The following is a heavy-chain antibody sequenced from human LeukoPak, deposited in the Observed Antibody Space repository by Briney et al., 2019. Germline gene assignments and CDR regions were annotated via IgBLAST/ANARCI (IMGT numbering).Heavy chain of an antibody. Sequence: GGSLRLSCAASGFTFSSYAMSWVRPAPGKGLEWVSAISGSGGSTYYADSVKGRFTISRDNSKNTLYLQMNSLRAEDTVVYYCAKGPGIAAAGSPDYWGQGTLVTVSS. CDR3: AKGPGIAAAGSPDY. V-gene: IGHV3-23*01. CDR1: GFTFSSYA. J-gene: IGHJ4*02. CDR2: ISGSGGST. D-gene: IGHD6-13*01.